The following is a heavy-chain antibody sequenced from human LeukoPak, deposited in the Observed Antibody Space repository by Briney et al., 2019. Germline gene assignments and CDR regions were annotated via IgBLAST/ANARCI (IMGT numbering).Heavy chain of an antibody. Sequence: PGGSLRLSCAASGFTFRSHTMNWVRQAPGKGLVWVSRINSDGSSTSYADSVKGRFTISRDNAKNTLYLQMNSLRAEDTAVYYCARESPYSSSWSAFDYWGQGTLVTVSS. CDR2: INSDGSST. J-gene: IGHJ4*02. D-gene: IGHD6-13*01. V-gene: IGHV3-74*01. CDR1: GFTFRSHT. CDR3: ARESPYSSSWSAFDY.